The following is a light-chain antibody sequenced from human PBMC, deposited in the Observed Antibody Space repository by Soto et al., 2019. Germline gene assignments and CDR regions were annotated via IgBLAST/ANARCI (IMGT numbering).Light chain of an antibody. J-gene: IGKJ5*01. Sequence: DIQMTQSPSSVSAAVGDRVTITCRASQGISSWLAWYQQKPGKAPKLLIYAASSLQSGVPSRFSGSGSGTDFTLTICSLQREDFATFYGEQGKGSGPSFGLGTRLEIK. V-gene: IGKV1-12*01. CDR1: QGISSW. CDR2: AAS. CDR3: EQGKGSGPS.